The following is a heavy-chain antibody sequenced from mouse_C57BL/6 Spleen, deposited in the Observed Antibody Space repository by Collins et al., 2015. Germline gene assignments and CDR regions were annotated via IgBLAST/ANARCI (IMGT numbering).Heavy chain of an antibody. V-gene: IGHV1-82*01. CDR1: GYAFSSSW. D-gene: IGHD2-3*01. CDR2: IYPGDGDT. Sequence: QVQLQQSGPELVKPGASVKISCKASGYAFSSSWMNWVKQRPGKGLEWIGRIYPGDGDTNYNGKFKGKATLTADKSSSTAYMQLSSLTSEDSAVYFCAREQWLLRYFDYWGQGTTLTVSS. CDR3: AREQWLLRYFDY. J-gene: IGHJ2*01.